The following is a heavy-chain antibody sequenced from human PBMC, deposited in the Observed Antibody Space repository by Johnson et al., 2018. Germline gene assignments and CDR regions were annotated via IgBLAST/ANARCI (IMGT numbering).Heavy chain of an antibody. CDR1: GFTFSSYW. CDR2: IKQDGSEK. V-gene: IGHV3-7*01. CDR3: GGEGPHYGDYQGEGPG. J-gene: IGHJ4*02. Sequence: EVQLVESGGGLVQXGGSLRLXCAASGFTFSSYWMSWVRQAPGKGLEWVANIKQDGSEKYYVDSVRGRFTISRDNAENSLYLKMNSLRAEGKGVFYCGGEGPHYGDYQGEGPGWGQGTLVTVSS. D-gene: IGHD4-17*01.